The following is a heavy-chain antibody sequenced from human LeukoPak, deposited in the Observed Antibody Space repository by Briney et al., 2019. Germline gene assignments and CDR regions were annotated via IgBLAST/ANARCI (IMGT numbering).Heavy chain of an antibody. CDR1: GGTFSSYA. CDR2: IIPIFGTA. D-gene: IGHD6-6*01. J-gene: IGHJ4*02. Sequence: ASVKVSCKASGGTFSSYAISWVRQAPGQGLEWMGGIIPIFGTANYAQKFQGRVTITTDESTSTAYMELSSLRSEDTAAYYCSSAEYSSSLNYWGQGTLVTVSS. CDR3: SSAEYSSSLNY. V-gene: IGHV1-69*05.